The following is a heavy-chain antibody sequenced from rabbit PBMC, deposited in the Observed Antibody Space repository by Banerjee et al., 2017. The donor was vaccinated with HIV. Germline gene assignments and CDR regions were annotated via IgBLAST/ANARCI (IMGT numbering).Heavy chain of an antibody. CDR1: GFDFSSSYW. CDR2: IGTGSGST. V-gene: IGHV1S45*01. Sequence: QEQLEESGGGLVQPEGSLTLTCTASGFDFSSSYWICWVRQAPGKGLEWIGCIGTGSGSTYYASWAKGRFTISKTSSTTVTLQMTSLTAADTATYFCARGAVSTIYSLWGPGTLVTVS. D-gene: IGHD4-2*01. CDR3: ARGAVSTIYSL. J-gene: IGHJ4*01.